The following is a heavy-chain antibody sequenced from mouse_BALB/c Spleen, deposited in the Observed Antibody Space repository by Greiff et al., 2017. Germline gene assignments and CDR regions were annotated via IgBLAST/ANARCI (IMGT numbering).Heavy chain of an antibody. CDR3: ARWDAMDY. D-gene: IGHD4-1*01. CDR2: IDTSDSYT. V-gene: IGHV1-69*01. CDR1: GYTFTDYW. J-gene: IGHJ4*01. Sequence: QVQLQQSGAELVMPGASVKMSCKASGYTFTDYWMHWVKQRPGQGLEWIGAIDTSDSYTSYNQKFKGKATLTVDESSSTAYMQLSNLTSEDSAVYYCARWDAMDYWGQGTSVTVSS.